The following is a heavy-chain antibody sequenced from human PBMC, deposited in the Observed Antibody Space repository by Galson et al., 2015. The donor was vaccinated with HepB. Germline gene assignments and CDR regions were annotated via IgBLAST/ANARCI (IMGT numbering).Heavy chain of an antibody. CDR2: IYYSGST. CDR3: ARLWPHYDILTGYLKVSGWFDP. J-gene: IGHJ5*02. Sequence: SETLSLTCTVSGGSISSYYWSWIRQPPGKGLEWIGYIYYSGSTNYNPSLKSRVTISVDTSKNQFSLKLSSVTAADTAVYYCARLWPHYDILTGYLKVSGWFDPWGQGTLVTVSS. D-gene: IGHD3-9*01. V-gene: IGHV4-59*08. CDR1: GGSISSYY.